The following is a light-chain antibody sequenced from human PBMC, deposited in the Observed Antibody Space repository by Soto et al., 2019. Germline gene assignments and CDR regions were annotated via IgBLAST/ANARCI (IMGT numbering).Light chain of an antibody. Sequence: DIQMTQSPSSLSASVGDRVTITCRASQGISNNLAWYQQKPGKVPKLLIYGASTLQSGVPSRFSGSGSGTDFTLTISSLQPEDVATYYCQKYNSVPITFGQGTRLESK. V-gene: IGKV1-27*01. CDR1: QGISNN. CDR2: GAS. J-gene: IGKJ5*01. CDR3: QKYNSVPIT.